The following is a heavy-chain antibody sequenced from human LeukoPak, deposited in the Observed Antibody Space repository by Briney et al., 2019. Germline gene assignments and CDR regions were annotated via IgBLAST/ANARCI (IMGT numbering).Heavy chain of an antibody. D-gene: IGHD3-3*01. J-gene: IGHJ3*02. Sequence: QPGGSLRLSCAASGFTFSSYGMHWVRQAPGKGLEWVAVIWYDGSNKYYADSVKGRFTISRDNSKNTLYLQMNSLRAEDTAVYYCAKCYDFWSGYGYDAFDIWGQGTMVTVSS. CDR2: IWYDGSNK. CDR3: AKCYDFWSGYGYDAFDI. V-gene: IGHV3-33*06. CDR1: GFTFSSYG.